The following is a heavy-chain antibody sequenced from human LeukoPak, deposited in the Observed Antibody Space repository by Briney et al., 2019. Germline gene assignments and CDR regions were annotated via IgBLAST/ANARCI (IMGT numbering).Heavy chain of an antibody. CDR3: ARDLWVTSVRGVIIKPFDY. CDR2: IIPILGIA. CDR1: GGTFSSYA. D-gene: IGHD3-10*01. Sequence: SVKVSCKASGGTFSSYAISWVRQAPGQGLEWMGRIIPILGIANYAQKFQGRVTITRDTSASTAYMELSSLRSEDTAVYYCARDLWVTSVRGVIIKPFDYWGQGTLVTVSS. J-gene: IGHJ4*02. V-gene: IGHV1-69*04.